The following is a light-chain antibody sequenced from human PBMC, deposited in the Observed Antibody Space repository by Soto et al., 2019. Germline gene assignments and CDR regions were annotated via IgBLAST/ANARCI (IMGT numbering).Light chain of an antibody. CDR2: EVS. CDR3: CSFAGISTHVV. V-gene: IGLV2-23*02. J-gene: IGLJ2*01. CDR1: SSDVGSYNL. Sequence: QSALTQAASVSGSPGQSITISCTGTSSDVGSYNLVSWYQQHPGKAPKLMIYEVSKRPSGVSNRFSGSKSGNTASLTISGLHAEDEADYYCCSFAGISTHVVFGGGTKLTVL.